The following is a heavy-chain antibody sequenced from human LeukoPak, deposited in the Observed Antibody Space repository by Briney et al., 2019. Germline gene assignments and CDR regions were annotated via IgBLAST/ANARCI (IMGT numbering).Heavy chain of an antibody. CDR2: IRHDGNNK. CDR1: GFTFSSYG. CDR3: ARDHYCSGGSCFSTSGTNYYYYMDV. J-gene: IGHJ6*03. Sequence: GGSLRLSCAASGFTFSSYGMHWVRQAPGKGLEWVAFIRHDGNNKYYADSVKGRFTISRDNAKNSLYLQMNSLRAEDTAVYYCARDHYCSGGSCFSTSGTNYYYYMDVWGKGTTVTISS. V-gene: IGHV3-30*02. D-gene: IGHD2-15*01.